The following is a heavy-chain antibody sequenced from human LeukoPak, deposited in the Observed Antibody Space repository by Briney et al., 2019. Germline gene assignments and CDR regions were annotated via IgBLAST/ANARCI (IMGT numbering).Heavy chain of an antibody. CDR1: GGSISSSSYY. CDR3: ASHKYGSGTSYFQH. D-gene: IGHD3-10*01. Sequence: SETLSLTCTVSGGSISSSSYYWGWIRQPPGKGLEWIGSIYYSGSTYYNPSLKSRVTISVDTSKNQFSLKLSSVTAADTAVYYCASHKYGSGTSYFQHWGQGTLVTVSS. J-gene: IGHJ1*01. CDR2: IYYSGST. V-gene: IGHV4-39*07.